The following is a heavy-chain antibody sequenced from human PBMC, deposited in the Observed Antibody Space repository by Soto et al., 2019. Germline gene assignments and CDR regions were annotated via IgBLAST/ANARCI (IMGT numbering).Heavy chain of an antibody. V-gene: IGHV4-38-2*02. Sequence: PSETLSLTCAVSGYSISSGYYWGWIRQPPGKGLEWIGSIYHSGSTYYNPSLKSRVTISVDTSKNQFSLKLSPVTAADTAVYYCARDSLRYCSSTSCSRGWFDPWGQGTLVTVSS. D-gene: IGHD2-2*01. CDR3: ARDSLRYCSSTSCSRGWFDP. CDR1: GYSISSGYY. CDR2: IYHSGST. J-gene: IGHJ5*02.